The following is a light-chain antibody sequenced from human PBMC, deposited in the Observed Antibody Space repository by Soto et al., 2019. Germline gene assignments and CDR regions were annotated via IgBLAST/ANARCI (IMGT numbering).Light chain of an antibody. V-gene: IGLV2-8*01. J-gene: IGLJ1*01. CDR1: SSDVGRYNY. CDR3: SSYTGSNNPDV. CDR2: EVS. Sequence: SVLTQPPSASGSPGQSVTISCTGTSSDVGRYNYVSWYQQHPGKAPKLMIYEVSKRPSGVPDRFSGSKSGNTASLTVSGLQVEDEAEYYCSSYTGSNNPDVFGAGTKVTVL.